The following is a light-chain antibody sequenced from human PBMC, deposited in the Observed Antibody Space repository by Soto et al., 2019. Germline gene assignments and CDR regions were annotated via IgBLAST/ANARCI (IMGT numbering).Light chain of an antibody. V-gene: IGLV2-8*01. J-gene: IGLJ1*01. CDR1: SGDVGGYNY. Sequence: QSVLTQPPSASGPPGQSVTISCTGTSGDVGGYNYVSWYQQHPGKAPKLMIFEVSERPSGVPDRFSASKSGNTASLTVSGLQAEDEADYYCSSYAGSNNYVFGTGT. CDR2: EVS. CDR3: SSYAGSNNYV.